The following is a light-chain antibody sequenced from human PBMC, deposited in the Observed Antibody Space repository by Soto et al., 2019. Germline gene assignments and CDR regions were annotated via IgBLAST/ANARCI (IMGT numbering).Light chain of an antibody. J-gene: IGKJ2*01. CDR1: QSVLYSSNNKNY. V-gene: IGKV4-1*01. CDR2: LAS. Sequence: DIVMTQSPDSLAVSLGERATINCKSSQSVLYSSNNKNYLAWYQQRPGQPPKLLIYLASTRESGVPDRFSGSGSGTDFTLTTTSLQAEDVAVYYCQQYESTPPTFGQGTKLEIK. CDR3: QQYESTPPT.